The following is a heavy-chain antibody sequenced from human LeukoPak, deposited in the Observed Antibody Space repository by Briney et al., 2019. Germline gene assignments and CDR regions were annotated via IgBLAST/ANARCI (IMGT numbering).Heavy chain of an antibody. J-gene: IGHJ4*02. V-gene: IGHV3-23*01. D-gene: IGHD3/OR15-3a*01. CDR1: GFPFSIYA. Sequence: QTGGSLRLFCAASGFPFSIYAMSWVRQAPGKGLEWDSAISASGSSTYYADSVKGRFTISRDNSKKTSYLQMNSLRAEDTAVYFCAKRGVVIRVILVGFHKEAYYFESWGQGALVTVSS. CDR3: AKRGVVIRVILVGFHKEAYYFES. CDR2: ISASGSST.